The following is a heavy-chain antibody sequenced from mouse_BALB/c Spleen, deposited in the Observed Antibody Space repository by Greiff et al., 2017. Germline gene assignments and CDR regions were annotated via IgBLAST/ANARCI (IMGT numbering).Heavy chain of an antibody. V-gene: IGHV5-17*02. CDR1: GFTFSSFG. D-gene: IGHD2-1*01. J-gene: IGHJ1*01. Sequence: EVKLMESGGGLVQPGGSRKLSCAASGFTFSSFGMHWVRQAPEKGLEWVAYISSGSSTIYYADTVKGRFTISRDNPKNTLFLQMTSLRSEDTAMYYCARSGGNYPHWYFDVWGAGTTVTVSS. CDR2: ISSGSSTI. CDR3: ARSGGNYPHWYFDV.